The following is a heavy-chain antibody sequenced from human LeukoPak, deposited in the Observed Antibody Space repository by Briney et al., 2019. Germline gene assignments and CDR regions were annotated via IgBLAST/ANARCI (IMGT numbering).Heavy chain of an antibody. D-gene: IGHD3-22*01. J-gene: IGHJ6*03. V-gene: IGHV1-18*01. CDR1: GYTFTSYG. CDR2: ISAYNGNT. CDR3: ARAHGPHSSGYYSSYYYYMDV. Sequence: ASVKVSCKASGYTFTSYGISWVRQAPGQGLEWMGWISAYNGNTNYAQKLQGRVTMTTDTSTSTAYMELRSLRSDDTAVYYCARAHGPHSSGYYSSYYYYMDVWGKGTTVTVSS.